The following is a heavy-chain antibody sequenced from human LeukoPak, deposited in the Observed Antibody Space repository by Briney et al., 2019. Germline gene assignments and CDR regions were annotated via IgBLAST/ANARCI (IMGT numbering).Heavy chain of an antibody. CDR1: GFTFSSYW. CDR3: ARDLGYSSGWLIFDY. Sequence: GGSLRLSCAASGFTFSSYWMHWVRQAPGKGLVWVSRINSDGSSTSYADSEKGRFTISRDNAKNTLYLQMNSLRAEDTAVYYCARDLGYSSGWLIFDYWGQGTLVTVSS. CDR2: INSDGSST. J-gene: IGHJ4*02. D-gene: IGHD6-19*01. V-gene: IGHV3-74*01.